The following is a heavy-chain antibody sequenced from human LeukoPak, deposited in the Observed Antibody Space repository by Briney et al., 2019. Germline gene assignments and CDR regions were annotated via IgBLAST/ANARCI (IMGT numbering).Heavy chain of an antibody. CDR1: GFTFSSYA. Sequence: SGGSLRLSCAASGFTFSSYAMSWVRQAPGKGLEWVSAISGSGGSTYYADSVKGRFTISRDNSKNTLYLQMNSLRAEDTAVYYCAKVAVAIFGVAPLDYWGQGTLVTVSS. V-gene: IGHV3-23*01. D-gene: IGHD3-3*01. CDR3: AKVAVAIFGVAPLDY. CDR2: ISGSGGST. J-gene: IGHJ4*02.